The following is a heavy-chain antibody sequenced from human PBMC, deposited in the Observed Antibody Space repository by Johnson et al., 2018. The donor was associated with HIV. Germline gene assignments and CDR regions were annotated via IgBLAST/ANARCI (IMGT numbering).Heavy chain of an antibody. Sequence: VQLVESGGSLVKPGGSLRLSCAASGFSFSNTWMSWVRQAPGKGLEWVSAISGSGGSTYYADSVKGRFTISRDNSKNTLYLQMNSLRAEDTAVYYCAKPPFYAFDIWGQGTMVTVSS. CDR2: ISGSGGST. J-gene: IGHJ3*02. CDR1: GFSFSNTW. CDR3: AKPPFYAFDI. V-gene: IGHV3-23*04.